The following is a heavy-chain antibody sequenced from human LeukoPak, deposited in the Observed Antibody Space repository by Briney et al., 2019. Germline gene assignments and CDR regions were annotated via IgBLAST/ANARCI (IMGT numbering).Heavy chain of an antibody. Sequence: PSETLSLTCTVSGGSISGYYWSWIRQPPGKGLEWIGSGYHIGSTYFNPSLRSRVTILIDIFKNQFSLKMSSVTAADTAIYYCARVGDYGDYVNWFDPWGPGTLVTVSS. J-gene: IGHJ5*02. V-gene: IGHV4-38-2*02. CDR1: GGSISGYY. D-gene: IGHD4-17*01. CDR2: GYHIGST. CDR3: ARVGDYGDYVNWFDP.